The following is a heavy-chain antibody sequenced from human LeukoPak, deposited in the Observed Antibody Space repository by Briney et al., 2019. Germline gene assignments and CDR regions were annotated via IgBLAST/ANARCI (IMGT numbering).Heavy chain of an antibody. CDR1: GGSISGTSYY. V-gene: IGHV4-39*07. CDR3: ARAPFCGGDCRNPFDAFDI. J-gene: IGHJ3*02. CDR2: IYYSGST. D-gene: IGHD2-21*02. Sequence: PSETLSLTCTVSGGSISGTSYYWGWIRQPPGKGLEWIGSIYYSGSTYYNPSLKSRVTISVDTSKNQFSLKLSSVTAADTAVYYCARAPFCGGDCRNPFDAFDIWGQGTMVTVSS.